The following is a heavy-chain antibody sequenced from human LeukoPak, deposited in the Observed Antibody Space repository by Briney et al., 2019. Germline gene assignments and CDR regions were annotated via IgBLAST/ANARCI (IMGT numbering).Heavy chain of an antibody. CDR3: ASGYCSGGSCPFDY. J-gene: IGHJ4*02. CDR2: IYTSGST. D-gene: IGHD2-15*01. CDR1: GGSLSSYY. Sequence: SETLSLTCTVSGGSLSSYYWSWIRQPPGKGLEWIGYIYTSGSTNYNPSLKSRVTISVDTSKNQFSLKLSSVTAADTAVYYCASGYCSGGSCPFDYWGQGTLVTVSS. V-gene: IGHV4-4*09.